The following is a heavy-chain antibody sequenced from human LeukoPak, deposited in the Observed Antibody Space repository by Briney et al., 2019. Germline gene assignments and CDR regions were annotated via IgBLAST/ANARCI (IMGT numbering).Heavy chain of an antibody. D-gene: IGHD5-18*01. Sequence: SETLSLTCTVSGGSISNYYWSWIRQPPGKGLEWIGYISYSGSTNYNPSLKSRVTISVDTSKNQFSLKLSSVTAADTAVYYCARGGYSYGYYYYYYMDVWGKGTTVTISS. J-gene: IGHJ6*03. CDR1: GGSISNYY. V-gene: IGHV4-59*01. CDR2: ISYSGST. CDR3: ARGGYSYGYYYYYYMDV.